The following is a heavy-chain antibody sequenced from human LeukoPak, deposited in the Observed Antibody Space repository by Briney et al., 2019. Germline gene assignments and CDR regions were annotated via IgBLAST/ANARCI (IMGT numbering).Heavy chain of an antibody. D-gene: IGHD3-3*01. Sequence: PGGSLRLSCAASGFTFSDYYMSWIRQAPGKGLEWVSYISSSGSTIYYADSVKGRFTISRDNAKNSLYLQMNSLRAEDTAVYYCLVGRWSGYYPFGYWGQGTLVTVSS. V-gene: IGHV3-11*04. CDR3: LVGRWSGYYPFGY. CDR2: ISSSGSTI. J-gene: IGHJ4*02. CDR1: GFTFSDYY.